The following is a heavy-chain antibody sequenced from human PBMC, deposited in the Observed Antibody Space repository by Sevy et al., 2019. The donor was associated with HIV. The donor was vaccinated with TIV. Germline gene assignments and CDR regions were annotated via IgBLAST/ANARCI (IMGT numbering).Heavy chain of an antibody. CDR2: IYYNGRI. V-gene: IGHV4-59*08. Sequence: TLSLTCTVSGGSITSLYWNWFRQPPGKGLEWIANIYYNGRINYNPSLKSRVTLSLDTSKNQFSLRLSSVTAADTAMYYCAGENAWGRGYSWGQGTLVTVSS. D-gene: IGHD1-26*01. CDR3: AGENAWGRGYS. CDR1: GGSITSLY. J-gene: IGHJ4*02.